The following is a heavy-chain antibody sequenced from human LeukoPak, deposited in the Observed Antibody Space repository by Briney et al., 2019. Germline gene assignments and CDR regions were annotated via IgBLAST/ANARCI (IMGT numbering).Heavy chain of an antibody. D-gene: IGHD1-20*01. V-gene: IGHV4-4*07. CDR3: ARAGAGGITGTTGAFDI. Sequence: SETLSLTCTVSGGSISSYYWSWIRQPAGKGLEWIGRIYTSGSTYYNPSLKSRVTISVDTSKNQFSLKLSSVTAADTAVYYCARAGAGGITGTTGAFDIWGQGTMVTVSS. CDR1: GGSISSYY. CDR2: IYTSGST. J-gene: IGHJ3*02.